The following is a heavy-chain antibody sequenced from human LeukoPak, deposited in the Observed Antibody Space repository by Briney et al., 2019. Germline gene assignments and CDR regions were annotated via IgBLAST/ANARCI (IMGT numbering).Heavy chain of an antibody. J-gene: IGHJ4*02. D-gene: IGHD3-22*01. V-gene: IGHV3-21*01. CDR1: GFTFRGYS. Sequence: GGSLRLSCAASGFTFRGYSMNWVRQSPGKGLEWVSSITSSSSYLFYADSVKGRFTISRDNVKNSLYLQMNTLRAEDTAVYYCARDRHKYNYDSGGYPPYWGQGTLATVSS. CDR3: ARDRHKYNYDSGGYPPY. CDR2: ITSSSSYL.